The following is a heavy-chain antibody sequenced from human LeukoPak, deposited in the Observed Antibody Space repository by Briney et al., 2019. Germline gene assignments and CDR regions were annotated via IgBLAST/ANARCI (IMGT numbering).Heavy chain of an antibody. CDR2: INPNSGGT. Sequence: ASVTVSCKASGYTFTGYYMHWVRQAPGQGLEGMGWINPNSGGTNYAQKFQGRVTMTRDTAISTAYMELSRLRSDDTAVYYCALGAPIPYSSSWNYWGQGTLVTVSA. CDR3: ALGAPIPYSSSWNY. CDR1: GYTFTGYY. V-gene: IGHV1-2*02. D-gene: IGHD6-13*01. J-gene: IGHJ4*02.